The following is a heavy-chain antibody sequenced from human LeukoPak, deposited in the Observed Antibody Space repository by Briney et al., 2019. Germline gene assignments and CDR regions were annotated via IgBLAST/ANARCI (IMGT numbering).Heavy chain of an antibody. CDR1: GYTFTGYY. CDR3: AGARRSSSSSYYYYMDV. J-gene: IGHJ6*03. V-gene: IGHV1-2*02. D-gene: IGHD6-6*01. Sequence: ASVKVSCKASGYTFTGYYMHWVRQAPGRGLEWMGWINPNSGGTNYAQKFQGRVTMTRDTSISTAYMELSRLRSDDTAVYYCAGARRSSSSSYYYYMDVWGKGTTVTVSS. CDR2: INPNSGGT.